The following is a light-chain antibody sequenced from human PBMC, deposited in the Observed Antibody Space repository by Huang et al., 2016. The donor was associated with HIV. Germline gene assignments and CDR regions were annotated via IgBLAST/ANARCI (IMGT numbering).Light chain of an antibody. CDR1: QSVSSN. V-gene: IGKV3-15*01. Sequence: EIVMTQSPATLSVSPGERATLSCRASQSVSSNLAWYQQKPGQAPRLLIYGAFTRATGIPARVSGSGSGTEFTLTISSLQSEDFAVYYCQQYNNWPPGTFGQGTKVEIK. CDR2: GAF. J-gene: IGKJ1*01. CDR3: QQYNNWPPGT.